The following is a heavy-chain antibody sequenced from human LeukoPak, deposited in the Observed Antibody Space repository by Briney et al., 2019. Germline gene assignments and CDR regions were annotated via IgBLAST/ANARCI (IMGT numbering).Heavy chain of an antibody. D-gene: IGHD3-22*01. CDR1: GFTFSSYE. CDR2: INSGGDTI. Sequence: GGSLRLSCAASGFTFSSYEMNWVRQAPGKGLEWVSYINSGGDTIHYADSVKGRFTVSRDDAQRSLYLQMNSLRAEDTAVYYCAREDDSSGYYYGIHDYWGQGTPVAVSP. J-gene: IGHJ4*02. V-gene: IGHV3-48*03. CDR3: AREDDSSGYYYGIHDY.